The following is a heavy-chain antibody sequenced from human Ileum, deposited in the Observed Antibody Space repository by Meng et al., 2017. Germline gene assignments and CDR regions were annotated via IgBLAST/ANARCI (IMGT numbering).Heavy chain of an antibody. CDR2: WDT. D-gene: IGHD7-27*01. J-gene: IGHJ4*02. Sequence: SETLSLTCIVSGGSVSSQSYQWSRVRQPPGKGLEWIGFWDTNYNPSLKSRVTISLDTSRNQFSLKLSSVTAADTAVYYCARDYWGSLDHWGQGILVTVSS. CDR3: ARDYWGSLDH. V-gene: IGHV4-61*01. CDR1: GGSVSSQSYQ.